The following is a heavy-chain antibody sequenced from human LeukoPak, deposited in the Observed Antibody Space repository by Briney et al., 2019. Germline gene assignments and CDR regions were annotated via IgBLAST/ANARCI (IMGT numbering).Heavy chain of an antibody. Sequence: SETLSLTCTVSGGSISSGSYYWSWIRQPAGKGLEWIGRIYTSGSTNYNPSLKSRVTISVDTSKNQFSLKLSSVTAADTAVYYCARRRAQGSPSDSDAFDIWGQGAMVTVSS. CDR1: GGSISSGSYY. J-gene: IGHJ3*02. V-gene: IGHV4-61*02. CDR2: IYTSGST. CDR3: ARRRAQGSPSDSDAFDI.